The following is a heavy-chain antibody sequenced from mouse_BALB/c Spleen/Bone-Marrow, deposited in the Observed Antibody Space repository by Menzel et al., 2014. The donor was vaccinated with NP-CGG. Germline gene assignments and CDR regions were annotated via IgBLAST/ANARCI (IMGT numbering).Heavy chain of an antibody. Sequence: EVQLQQSGAELVKPGASVKLSCTASGFNIKDTYMHWVKQGPEQGLEWIGRIDPANGNTKYDPKFQGKATITADTSSNTAYLQLSSLTSEDTAVYYCVKYGGLRYAMDYWGQGTSVTVSS. J-gene: IGHJ4*01. D-gene: IGHD2-4*01. CDR3: VKYGGLRYAMDY. CDR1: GFNIKDTY. CDR2: IDPANGNT. V-gene: IGHV14-3*02.